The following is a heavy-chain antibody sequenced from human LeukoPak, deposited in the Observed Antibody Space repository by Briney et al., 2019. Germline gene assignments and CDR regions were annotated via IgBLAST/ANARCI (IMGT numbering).Heavy chain of an antibody. CDR2: IFTTGNT. J-gene: IGHJ6*03. V-gene: IGHV4-61*02. CDR3: ARRRIAAAGFYMDV. CDR1: GGSISSGSDY. D-gene: IGHD6-13*01. Sequence: SQTLSLTWTVSGGSISSGSDYWRWIRQPAGKGQEWIGRIFTTGNTNYNPSLKSRVTMSVDTSKNQFSLKLSSVTAADTAMYYCARRRIAAAGFYMDVWGKGTTVTISS.